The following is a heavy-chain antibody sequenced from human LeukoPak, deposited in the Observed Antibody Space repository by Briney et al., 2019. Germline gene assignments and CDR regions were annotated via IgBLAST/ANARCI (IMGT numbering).Heavy chain of an antibody. D-gene: IGHD5-18*01. Sequence: PSETLSLNCTVSGGSISSNYWNWLRQPPGQGLEWSGYIHYSGSTTYNPSLKIRVTISIDTSKNQFSLKLSSVTAADTAVYYCARRRGYSYDYWGQGTLVTVSS. CDR1: GGSISSNY. CDR2: IHYSGST. J-gene: IGHJ4*02. V-gene: IGHV4-59*01. CDR3: ARRRGYSYDY.